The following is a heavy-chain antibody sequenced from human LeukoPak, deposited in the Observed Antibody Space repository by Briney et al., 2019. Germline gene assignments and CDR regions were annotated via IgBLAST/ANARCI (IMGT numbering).Heavy chain of an antibody. D-gene: IGHD5-18*01. CDR1: GGSISSSNW. CDR2: IKSKTDGGTT. J-gene: IGHJ4*02. Sequence: PSETLSLTCAVSGGSISSSNWWSWVRQAPGKGLEWVGRIKSKTDGGTTDYAAPVKGRFTISRDDSKNTLYLQMNSLKTEDTAVYYCTTDPSGYSYGHVSFDYWGQGTLVTVSS. V-gene: IGHV3-15*01. CDR3: TTDPSGYSYGHVSFDY.